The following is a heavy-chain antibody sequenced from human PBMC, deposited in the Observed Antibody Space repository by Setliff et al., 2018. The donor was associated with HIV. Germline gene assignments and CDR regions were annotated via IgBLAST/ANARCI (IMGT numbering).Heavy chain of an antibody. CDR1: GGSISSSSYY. CDR2: IYYSGST. J-gene: IGHJ3*02. D-gene: IGHD5-18*01. CDR3: ARAMKYSYGYVHDAFDI. Sequence: SETLSLTCTVSGGSISSSSYYWGWIRQPPGKGLVWIGSIYYSGSTYYNPSLKSRVTISVDTSKNQFSLKLSSVTAADTAVYYCARAMKYSYGYVHDAFDIRGQGTMVTVSS. V-gene: IGHV4-39*01.